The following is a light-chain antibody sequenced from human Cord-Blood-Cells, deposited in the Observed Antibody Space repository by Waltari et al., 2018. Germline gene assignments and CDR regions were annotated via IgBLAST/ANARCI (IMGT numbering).Light chain of an antibody. Sequence: PGTLSLSPGERATLSCRASQSVSSSYLAWYQQKPGQAPRLLIYGASSRATGIPDRFSGSGSGTDFTLTISRLEPEDFAVYYCQQYGSSPWTFGQGTKVEIK. V-gene: IGKV3-20*01. CDR3: QQYGSSPWT. J-gene: IGKJ1*01. CDR1: QSVSSSY. CDR2: GAS.